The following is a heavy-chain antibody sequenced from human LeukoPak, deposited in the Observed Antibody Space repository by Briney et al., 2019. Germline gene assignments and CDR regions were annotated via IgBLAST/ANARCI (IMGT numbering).Heavy chain of an antibody. Sequence: ASEILSLTCTVSGGSVSSGSYYWSWIRQPPGKGLEWIGYIYYSGSTNYNPSLKSRVTILIDTSKNQFSLKLSSVTAADTAVYYCARERGSYVDYWGQGTLVTVSS. CDR3: ARERGSYVDY. V-gene: IGHV4-61*01. CDR1: GGSVSSGSYY. D-gene: IGHD3-16*01. CDR2: IYYSGST. J-gene: IGHJ4*02.